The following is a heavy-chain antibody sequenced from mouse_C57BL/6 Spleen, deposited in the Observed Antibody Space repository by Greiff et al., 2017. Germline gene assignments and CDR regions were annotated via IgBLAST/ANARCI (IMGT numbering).Heavy chain of an antibody. D-gene: IGHD1-1*01. CDR2: ISSGGDYI. CDR3: TGGGYYGSSYERFAY. V-gene: IGHV5S21*01. J-gene: IGHJ3*01. Sequence: EVKLEESGEGLVKPGGSLKLSCAASGFTFSSYAMSWVRQTPEKRLEWVAYISSGGDYIYYADTVKARFTISRDNARNTLYLQMSSLKSEDTAMYYCTGGGYYGSSYERFAYWGQGTLVTVSA. CDR1: GFTFSSYA.